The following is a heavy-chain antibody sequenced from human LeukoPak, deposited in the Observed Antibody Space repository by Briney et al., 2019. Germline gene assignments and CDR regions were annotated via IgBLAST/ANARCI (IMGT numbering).Heavy chain of an antibody. Sequence: SETLSLTCIVSGGTIITCSGGWIRQPAGRGLEWIGRIYRSGTTNYNPSLKSRVTMSVGTSKNQFSLKLTSVTAADMAVYYCARDDSSQGLGGTLYYWGQGTQVTVSS. D-gene: IGHD6-19*01. J-gene: IGHJ4*02. CDR3: ARDDSSQGLGGTLYY. CDR2: IYRSGTT. V-gene: IGHV4-4*07. CDR1: GGTIITCS.